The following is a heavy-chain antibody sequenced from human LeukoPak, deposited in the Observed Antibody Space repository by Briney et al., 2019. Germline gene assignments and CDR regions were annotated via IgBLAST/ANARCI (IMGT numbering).Heavy chain of an antibody. D-gene: IGHD6-13*01. Sequence: SVKVSCKASGGTFSSYAISWVRQAPGQGLEWMGGIIPIFGTANYARKFQGRVTITTDESTSTAYMELSSLRSEDTAVYYCARDAADAPGYNWFDPWGQGTLVTVSS. CDR2: IIPIFGTA. J-gene: IGHJ5*02. CDR3: ARDAADAPGYNWFDP. V-gene: IGHV1-69*05. CDR1: GGTFSSYA.